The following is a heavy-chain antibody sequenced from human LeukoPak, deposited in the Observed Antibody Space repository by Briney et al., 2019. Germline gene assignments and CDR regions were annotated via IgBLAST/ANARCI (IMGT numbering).Heavy chain of an antibody. V-gene: IGHV3-7*05. CDR2: IKQDGRET. Sequence: GGSLRLSCAASGFTFSNYWMIWVRQAPGKGLEWVANIKQDGRETYYVDSVRGRFSISRDDARNSVYLQMNSLRAEDTAVYYCANALGAHYFVYWGQGALVTVSS. CDR1: GFTFSNYW. J-gene: IGHJ4*02. CDR3: ANALGAHYFVY. D-gene: IGHD1-26*01.